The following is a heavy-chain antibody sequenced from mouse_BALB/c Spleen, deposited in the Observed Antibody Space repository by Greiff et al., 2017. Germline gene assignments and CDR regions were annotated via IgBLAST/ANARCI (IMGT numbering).Heavy chain of an antibody. CDR2: IWAGGST. CDR1: GFSLTSYG. CDR3: AGYRYFAY. J-gene: IGHJ3*01. Sequence: VKLMESGPGLVAPSQSLSITCTVSGFSLTSYGVHWVRQPPGKGLEWLGVIWAGGSTNYNSALMSRLSISKDNSKSQVFLKMNSLQTDDTAMYYCAGYRYFAYWGQGTLVTVSA. V-gene: IGHV2-9*02. D-gene: IGHD2-14*01.